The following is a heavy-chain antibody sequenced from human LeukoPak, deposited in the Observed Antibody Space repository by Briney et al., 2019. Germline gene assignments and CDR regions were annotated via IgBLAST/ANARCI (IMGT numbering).Heavy chain of an antibody. D-gene: IGHD1-26*01. CDR2: INPNSGGT. V-gene: IGHV1-2*02. CDR1: GYTLTGYY. J-gene: IGHJ4*02. Sequence: ASVKVSCKASGYTLTGYYMHWVRQAPGQGLEWMGWINPNSGGTNYAQKFQGRVTMTRDTSISTAYMELSRLRSDDTAVYYCARQREWELLGFDYWGQGTLVTVSS. CDR3: ARQREWELLGFDY.